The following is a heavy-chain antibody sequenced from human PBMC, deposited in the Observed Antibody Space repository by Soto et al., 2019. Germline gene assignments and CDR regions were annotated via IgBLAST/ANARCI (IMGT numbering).Heavy chain of an antibody. Sequence: QLQLQESGPGLVKPSETLSLTCTVSGGSISSSSYYWGWIRQPPGKGLEWIGSIYYSGSTYYNPSLKSRVTISVDTSKNQFSVKLSSVTAAATAVYSYARLWGSLVPSVYYYGMDVWGHGTTVTVSS. D-gene: IGHD6-6*01. V-gene: IGHV4-39*01. CDR3: ARLWGSLVPSVYYYGMDV. CDR1: GGSISSSSYY. CDR2: IYYSGST. J-gene: IGHJ6*02.